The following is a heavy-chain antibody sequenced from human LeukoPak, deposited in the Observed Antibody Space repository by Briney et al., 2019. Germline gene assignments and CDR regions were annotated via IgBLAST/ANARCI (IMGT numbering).Heavy chain of an antibody. CDR3: AKVLWFESGAFDI. J-gene: IGHJ3*02. Sequence: PGGSLRLSCTASGFTFTSYAMHWVRQAPGKGLEWVAVISRDGRNTFYAESVKGRFTISRDNSKNTLYLQMNSLRAEDTAVYYCAKVLWFESGAFDIWGQGTMVTVSS. D-gene: IGHD3-10*01. CDR1: GFTFTSYA. V-gene: IGHV3-30*18. CDR2: ISRDGRNT.